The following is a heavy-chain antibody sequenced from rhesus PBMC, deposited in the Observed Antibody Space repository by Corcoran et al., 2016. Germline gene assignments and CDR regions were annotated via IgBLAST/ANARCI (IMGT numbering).Heavy chain of an antibody. CDR2: IDWDDDK. J-gene: IGHJ4*01. CDR3: ARSGQRLIFDY. V-gene: IGHV2S2*01. CDR1: GFSLSTSGMR. D-gene: IGHD6-31*01. Sequence: QVTLKESGPALVKPTQTLTLTCTFSGFSLSTSGMRVSWIRQPPGKALEWLARIDWDDDKYYSTSLKRRLTLSKDTSKNQVVLTMTNMDPVDTATYYCARSGQRLIFDYWGQGVLVTVSS.